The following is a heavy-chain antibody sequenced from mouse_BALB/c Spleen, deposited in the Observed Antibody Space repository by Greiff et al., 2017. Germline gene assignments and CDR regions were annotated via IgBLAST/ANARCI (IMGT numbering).Heavy chain of an antibody. CDR3: ARGDGYYDY. D-gene: IGHD2-3*01. CDR2: IRNKANGYTT. J-gene: IGHJ2*01. V-gene: IGHV7-3*02. Sequence: VQLKESGGGLVQPGGSLRLSCATSGFTFTDYYMSWVRQPPGKALEWLGFIRNKANGYTTEYSASVKGRFTISRDNSQSILYLQMNTLRAEDSATYYCARGDGYYDYWGQGTTLTVSS. CDR1: GFTFTDYY.